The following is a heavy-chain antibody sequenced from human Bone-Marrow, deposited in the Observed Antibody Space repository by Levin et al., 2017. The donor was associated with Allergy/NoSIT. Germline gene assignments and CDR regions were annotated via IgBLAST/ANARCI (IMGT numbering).Heavy chain of an antibody. V-gene: IGHV3-23*01. J-gene: IGHJ4*02. Sequence: GESLKISCAASGFTFSSYAMSWVRQAPGKGLEWVSAISGSGGSTYYADSVKGRFTISRDNSKNTLYLQMNSLRAEDTAVYYCAKDAVYCSSTSGYLFDYWGQGTLVTVSS. CDR2: ISGSGGST. CDR3: AKDAVYCSSTSGYLFDY. D-gene: IGHD2-2*01. CDR1: GFTFSSYA.